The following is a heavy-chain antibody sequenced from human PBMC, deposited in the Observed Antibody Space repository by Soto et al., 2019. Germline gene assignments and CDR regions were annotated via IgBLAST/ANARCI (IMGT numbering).Heavy chain of an antibody. CDR1: GGSFTGYY. CDR3: AAYYYDSSGYYST. D-gene: IGHD3-22*01. J-gene: IGHJ5*02. CDR2: INHSGST. V-gene: IGHV4-34*01. Sequence: SETRSLTCAVYGGSFTGYYWSWYRQPPGKGLEWIGEINHSGSTNYNPSLKSRVTISVDTSKNQFSLKLSSVTAADTAVYYCAAYYYDSSGYYSTWGQGTLVTVSS.